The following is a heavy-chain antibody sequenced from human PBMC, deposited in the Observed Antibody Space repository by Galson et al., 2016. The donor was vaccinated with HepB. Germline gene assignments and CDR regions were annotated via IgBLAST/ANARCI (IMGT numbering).Heavy chain of an antibody. J-gene: IGHJ4*02. Sequence: PALVKPTQTLTLTCTFSGFSLSTSGLGVAWIRQPPGKALEWLTLIYWDEDKHYNPSLKTSLTITKDTSKNQVVLTMTNMDKVDTATYYCAHVNQTSGWDYWGRGTRVTVSS. CDR1: GFSLSTSGLG. CDR2: IYWDEDK. CDR3: AHVNQTSGWDY. V-gene: IGHV2-5*02. D-gene: IGHD6-19*01.